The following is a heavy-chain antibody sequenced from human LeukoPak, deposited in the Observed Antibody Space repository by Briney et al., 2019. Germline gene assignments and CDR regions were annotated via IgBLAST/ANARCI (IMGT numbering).Heavy chain of an antibody. CDR2: INGSGGST. CDR1: VFTFSSYA. J-gene: IGHJ4*02. Sequence: GGSLRLSCAASVFTFSSYAMSWVRPAPGKGLEWVSAINGSGGSTYYADSVKGRFTISRDNSKNTLYLQMNSLRAEDTAVYYCATIITMVRGVRDYWGQGTLVTVSS. D-gene: IGHD3-10*01. V-gene: IGHV3-23*01. CDR3: ATIITMVRGVRDY.